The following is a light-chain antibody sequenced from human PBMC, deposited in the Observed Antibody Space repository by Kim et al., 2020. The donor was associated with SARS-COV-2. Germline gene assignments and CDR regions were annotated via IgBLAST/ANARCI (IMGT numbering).Light chain of an antibody. CDR1: QSISSA. V-gene: IGKV1-13*01. Sequence: VGDRVTVTCRASQSISSAIALDQQKPGKAPNLLIYDASSLESGVPSRFSGSGSGTDFTLTISSLQPEDFAGYHCLHFKNYTRSLTFGGGTKVDIK. CDR3: LHFKNYTRSLT. J-gene: IGKJ4*01. CDR2: DAS.